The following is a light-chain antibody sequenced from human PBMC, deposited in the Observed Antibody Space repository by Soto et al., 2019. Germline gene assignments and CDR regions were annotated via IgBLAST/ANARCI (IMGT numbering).Light chain of an antibody. V-gene: IGKV1-39*01. CDR3: QQSDSTSWT. J-gene: IGKJ1*01. CDR1: QSISSY. Sequence: DIQMTQSPSSLSASVGDRVTITCRASQSISSYLNWYQQKPGKAPKLLIYAASSLQSGVPSRFSDSGYGTDFTLTISSLQPEDFATYCCQQSDSTSWTFGQGNKVEIK. CDR2: AAS.